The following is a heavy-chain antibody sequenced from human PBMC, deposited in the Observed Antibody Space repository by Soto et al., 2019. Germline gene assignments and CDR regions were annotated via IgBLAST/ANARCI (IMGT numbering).Heavy chain of an antibody. Sequence: SVKVSCKASGGTFSSYAISWVRQAPGQGLEWMGGIIPIFGTANYAQKFQGRVTMTTDTSTSTAYMELRSLRFDDTAVFFCVSDNVYYYDSSGYYGAFDIWGQGTMVTVSS. CDR2: IIPIFGTA. CDR3: VSDNVYYYDSSGYYGAFDI. J-gene: IGHJ3*02. D-gene: IGHD3-22*01. V-gene: IGHV1-69*05. CDR1: GGTFSSYA.